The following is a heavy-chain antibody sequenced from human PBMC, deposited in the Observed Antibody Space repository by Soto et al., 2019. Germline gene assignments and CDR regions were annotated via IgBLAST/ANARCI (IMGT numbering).Heavy chain of an antibody. V-gene: IGHV4-59*01. J-gene: IGHJ4*02. Sequence: SETLSLTCTVSGDSISSYYWSWIRQPPGKGLEWIGYIYYSGSTNYNPSLKSRVTISVDTSKNQFSLKLSSVTAADTAVYYCARDRGYSYGYTFFDYWGQGTLVTVS. CDR1: GDSISSYY. D-gene: IGHD5-18*01. CDR2: IYYSGST. CDR3: ARDRGYSYGYTFFDY.